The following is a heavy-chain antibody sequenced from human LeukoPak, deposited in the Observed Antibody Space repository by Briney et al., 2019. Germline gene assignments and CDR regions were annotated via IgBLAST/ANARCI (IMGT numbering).Heavy chain of an antibody. CDR1: GGTFSSYA. CDR3: ARGAAPYYDSSGYCIDY. D-gene: IGHD3-22*01. J-gene: IGHJ4*02. Sequence: ASVKVSCKASGGTFSSYAISWVRQAPGQGLEWMGGIIPIFGTANYAQKFQGRVTITADESTSTAYMELSSLRSEDTAVYYCARGAAPYYDSSGYCIDYWGQGTLVTVSS. V-gene: IGHV1-69*13. CDR2: IIPIFGTA.